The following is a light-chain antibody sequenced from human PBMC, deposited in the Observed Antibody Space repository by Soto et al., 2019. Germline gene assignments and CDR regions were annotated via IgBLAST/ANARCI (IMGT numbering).Light chain of an antibody. CDR1: QYINTR. CDR3: HQRQSWTRT. CDR2: QTS. J-gene: IGKJ1*01. V-gene: IGKV3-11*01. Sequence: EIVLTQSPATLSSFPGDRVTLSCRASQYINTRLAWYQHRPGQAPRILIYQTSIREAGIPARFSASGTGTEFTLTISDVQPEDFAVDYCHQRQSWTRTFGQGTKVDIK.